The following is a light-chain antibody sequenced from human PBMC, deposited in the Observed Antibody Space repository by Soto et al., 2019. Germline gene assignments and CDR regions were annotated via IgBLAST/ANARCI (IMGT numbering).Light chain of an antibody. CDR2: DIT. V-gene: IGLV2-14*03. CDR1: SSDVGAYNF. Sequence: QSARTQPASVSGSPGQSITISCTGTSSDVGAYNFVSWYQQHPGKAPKLMIYDITNRPSGVSSRFSGSKSGNTASLAISGLQAEDEADYYYSSYTTSNTLVFGGGTKVTVL. CDR3: SSYTTSNTLV. J-gene: IGLJ6*01.